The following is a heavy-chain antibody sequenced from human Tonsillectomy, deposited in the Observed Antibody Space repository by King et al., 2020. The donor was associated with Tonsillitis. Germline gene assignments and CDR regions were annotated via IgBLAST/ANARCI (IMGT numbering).Heavy chain of an antibody. J-gene: IGHJ5*02. Sequence: QLVQSGAEVKKPGASVKVSCQASGYSFTDYSIHWVRQAPGQGLEWMGRINPDSGGADYPLRFEGRVTMTGDMYTRSVYLELSRLKSDDTAVYFCARDTGGWRAFDDWGQGTLVTVSS. CDR2: INPDSGGA. CDR3: ARDTGGWRAFDD. V-gene: IGHV1-2*06. D-gene: IGHD6-19*01. CDR1: GYSFTDYS.